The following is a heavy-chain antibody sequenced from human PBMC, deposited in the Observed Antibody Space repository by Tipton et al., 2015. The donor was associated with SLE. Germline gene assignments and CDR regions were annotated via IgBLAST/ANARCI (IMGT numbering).Heavy chain of an antibody. V-gene: IGHV3-48*03. D-gene: IGHD3-10*01. CDR3: AKDLGGEEDAFDI. CDR2: ISSSCSTI. Sequence: SLRLSCAASGFTFSSYEMNWVRQAPGKGLEWVSYISSSCSTIYYADPVKGLFTISRDNSKESLYLQMNSLRAEDTAVYYCAKDLGGEEDAFDIWGQGTMVTVSS. CDR1: GFTFSSYE. J-gene: IGHJ3*02.